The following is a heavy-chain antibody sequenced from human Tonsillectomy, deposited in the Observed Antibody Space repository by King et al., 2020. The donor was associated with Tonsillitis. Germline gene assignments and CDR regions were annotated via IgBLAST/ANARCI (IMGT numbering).Heavy chain of an antibody. CDR2: ISSSSSTI. V-gene: IGHV3-48*02. J-gene: IGHJ5*02. Sequence: VQLVESGGGLVQPGGSLRLSCAASGFTFSSYSMNWVRQAPGKGLEWVSYISSSSSTIYYADSVKGRFTISRDNAKNSLYLQMNSLRDEDTAVYYCARDAAYDVCSEEGWFDPWGQGTLVTVSS. CDR3: ARDAAYDVCSEEGWFDP. D-gene: IGHD3-3*01. CDR1: GFTFSSYS.